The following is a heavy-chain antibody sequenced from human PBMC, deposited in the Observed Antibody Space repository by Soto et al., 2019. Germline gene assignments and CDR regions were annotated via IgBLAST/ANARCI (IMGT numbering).Heavy chain of an antibody. V-gene: IGHV3-23*01. J-gene: IGHJ4*02. CDR2: ISGSGGST. CDR3: AKADEFRYGDYYFDY. Sequence: GGSVRLTCAASVYPHSRYPMSWVRQAPGKGLEWVSAISGSGGSTYYADSVKGRFTISRDNSKNTLYLQMNSLRAEDTAVYYCAKADEFRYGDYYFDYWGQGTLVTVSS. D-gene: IGHD4-17*01. CDR1: VYPHSRYP.